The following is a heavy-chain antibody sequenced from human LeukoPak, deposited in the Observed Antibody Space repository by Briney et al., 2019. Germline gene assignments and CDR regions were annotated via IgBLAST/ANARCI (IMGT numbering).Heavy chain of an antibody. CDR3: ARLRLHYYDSSGYYYNWFDP. CDR1: GGSFSGYY. CDR2: INHSGST. D-gene: IGHD3-22*01. V-gene: IGHV4-34*01. Sequence: PSETLSLTCAVYGGSFSGYYWSWIRQPPGKGLEWIGEINHSGSTNYNPSLKSRVTISVDTSKNQFSLKLSSVTAADTAVYYCARLRLHYYDSSGYYYNWFDPWGQGTLVTVSS. J-gene: IGHJ5*02.